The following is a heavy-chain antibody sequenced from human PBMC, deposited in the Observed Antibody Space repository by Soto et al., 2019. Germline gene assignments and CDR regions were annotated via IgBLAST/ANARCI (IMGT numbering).Heavy chain of an antibody. D-gene: IGHD3-22*01. V-gene: IGHV1-18*01. J-gene: IGHJ4*02. Sequence: ASVKVSCKASGYTFTSYGISWVRQAPGQELEWMGWISAYNGNTNYAQKLQGRVTMTTDTSTSTAYMELRSLRSDDTAVYYCARGIYYDSSGYFTHFDYWGQGTLVTVSS. CDR1: GYTFTSYG. CDR3: ARGIYYDSSGYFTHFDY. CDR2: ISAYNGNT.